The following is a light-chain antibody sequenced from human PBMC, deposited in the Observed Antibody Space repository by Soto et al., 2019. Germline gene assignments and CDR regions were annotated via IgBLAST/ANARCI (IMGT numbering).Light chain of an antibody. Sequence: EMLLTQSPDTLSLYPGERATLSCRASQTVSSNYLAWCQQRPGQAPRLLIYGASTRAAGIPDRFSGSGSGTDFTLTITRLEPEDSAVYFCQQYTGPPTTFGQGTRLEIK. CDR3: QQYTGPPTT. V-gene: IGKV3-20*01. CDR2: GAS. J-gene: IGKJ5*01. CDR1: QTVSSNY.